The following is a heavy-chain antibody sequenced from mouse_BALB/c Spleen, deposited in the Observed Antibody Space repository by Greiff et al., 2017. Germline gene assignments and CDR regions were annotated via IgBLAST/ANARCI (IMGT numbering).Heavy chain of an antibody. CDR1: GYSITSDYA. Sequence: EVMLVESGPGLVKPSQSLSLTCTVTGYSITSDYAWNWIRQFPGNKLEWMGYISYSGSTSYNPSLKSRISITRDTSKNQFFLQLNSVTTEDTATYYCARASDGYYPSWFAYWGQGTLVTVSA. CDR2: ISYSGST. J-gene: IGHJ3*01. CDR3: ARASDGYYPSWFAY. V-gene: IGHV3-2*02. D-gene: IGHD2-3*01.